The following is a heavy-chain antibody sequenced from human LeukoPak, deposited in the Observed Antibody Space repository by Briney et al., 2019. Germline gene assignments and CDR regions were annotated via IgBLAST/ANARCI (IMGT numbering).Heavy chain of an antibody. CDR2: INPNSVTT. CDR1: GYTFTDYY. Sequence: ASVQVSCKASGYTFTDYYIHWVRQSPGRGLESLGWINPNSVTTNYAQKFRGRVTMTRDTSISTAYMELAELTSDDTAVYYCARGHDSGYSNSLDPWGRGTLVTVSS. CDR3: ARGHDSGYSNSLDP. V-gene: IGHV1-2*02. D-gene: IGHD3-22*01. J-gene: IGHJ5*02.